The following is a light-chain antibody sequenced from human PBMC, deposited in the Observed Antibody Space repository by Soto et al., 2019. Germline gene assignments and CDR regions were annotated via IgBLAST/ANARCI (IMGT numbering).Light chain of an antibody. V-gene: IGKV1-5*01. Sequence: DIQMTQSPSTLSASVGDRVTITCRASQSISNWLAWYQQKPGKAPKLLIYDASSLESGVPSRFSGSGSGTEFTLAISSLQPDAFATYYCQHYNGFGTFGQGTKVE. CDR3: QHYNGFGT. CDR1: QSISNW. CDR2: DAS. J-gene: IGKJ1*01.